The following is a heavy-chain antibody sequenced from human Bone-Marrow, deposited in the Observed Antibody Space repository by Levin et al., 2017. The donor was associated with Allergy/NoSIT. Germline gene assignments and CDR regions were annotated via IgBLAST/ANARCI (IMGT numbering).Heavy chain of an antibody. J-gene: IGHJ6*02. D-gene: IGHD6-13*01. CDR1: GFTFSSYW. CDR3: ARAPGVPRSYSSSWYQKTGPYYYGMDV. CDR2: IKQDGSEK. V-gene: IGHV3-7*01. Sequence: LGESLKISCAASGFTFSSYWMSWVRQAPGKGLEWVANIKQDGSEKYYVDSVKGRFTISRDNAKNSLYLQMNSLRAEDTAVYYCARAPGVPRSYSSSWYQKTGPYYYGMDVWGQGTTVTVSS.